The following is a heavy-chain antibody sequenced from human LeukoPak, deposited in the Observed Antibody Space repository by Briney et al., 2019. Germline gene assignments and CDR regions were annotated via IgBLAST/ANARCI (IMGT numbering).Heavy chain of an antibody. CDR1: GFTFSSYA. J-gene: IGHJ5*02. V-gene: IGHV3-23*01. CDR3: ANPPLVIYDFWSGSPVRFDP. CDR2: ISGSGGST. Sequence: GGSLRLSCAASGFTFSSYAMRWVRQAPGKGLEWVSAISGSGGSTYYADSVKGRFTISRDNSKNTLYLQMNSLRAEDTAVYYCANPPLVIYDFWSGSPVRFDPWGQGTLVTVSS. D-gene: IGHD3-3*01.